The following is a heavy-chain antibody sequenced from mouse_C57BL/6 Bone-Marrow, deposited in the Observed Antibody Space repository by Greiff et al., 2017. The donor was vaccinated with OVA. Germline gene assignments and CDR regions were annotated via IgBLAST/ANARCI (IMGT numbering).Heavy chain of an antibody. Sequence: QVQLQQPGPELVKPGASVKLSCTASGYTFTSYWMHWVKQRPGQSLEWIGNINPSNGGTNYNEKFKSKSTLTVDKSSSTAYMQLSSLTSEDAAVYYCAKPCGNNYAMDYWGQGTAVTVSS. D-gene: IGHD2-1*01. J-gene: IGHJ4*01. CDR1: GYTFTSYW. CDR2: INPSNGGT. CDR3: AKPCGNNYAMDY. V-gene: IGHV1-53*01.